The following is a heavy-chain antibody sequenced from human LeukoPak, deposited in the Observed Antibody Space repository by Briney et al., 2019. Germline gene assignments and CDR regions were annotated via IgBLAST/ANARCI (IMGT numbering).Heavy chain of an antibody. J-gene: IGHJ4*02. CDR1: GFTFSSYA. D-gene: IGHD3-3*01. CDR2: ISGSGGST. Sequence: GGSLRLSCAASGFTFSSYAMSWVRQAPGKGLEWVSGISGSGGSTYYADSVKGRFTISRDNSKNTLYLQMNSLRAEDTAIYYCAKVGRSDFWSDYPFDSWGQGTLVTVSS. CDR3: AKVGRSDFWSDYPFDS. V-gene: IGHV3-23*01.